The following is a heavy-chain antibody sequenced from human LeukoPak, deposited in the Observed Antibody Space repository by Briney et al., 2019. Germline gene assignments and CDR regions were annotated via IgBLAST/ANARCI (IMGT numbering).Heavy chain of an antibody. CDR3: ARDKAVRGVIVPYFDY. Sequence: QSGGSLRLSCAASGFTFSSYGMHWVRQAPGKGLEWVAVISFDGSDTYYADSVKGRFTISRDNSKNTLYLQMNSLGSKDTAVYYCARDKAVRGVIVPYFDYWGQGTLVTVSS. D-gene: IGHD3-10*01. CDR2: ISFDGSDT. J-gene: IGHJ4*02. CDR1: GFTFSSYG. V-gene: IGHV3-30*12.